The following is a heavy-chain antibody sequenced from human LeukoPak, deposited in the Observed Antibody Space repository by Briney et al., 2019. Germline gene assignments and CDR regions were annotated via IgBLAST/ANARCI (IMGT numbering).Heavy chain of an antibody. V-gene: IGHV3-7*05. J-gene: IGHJ4*02. CDR1: GFTVSTYY. CDR2: IRQDGSEK. Sequence: GRSLRLSCGASGFTVSTYYMAWVRQAPGKGLEWVANIRQDGSEKFYEDSVKGRFTISRDNGGNSLYLQMNSLRAEDTAVYYCAGGSGWLIDSWGRGTLVTVSS. CDR3: AGGSGWLIDS. D-gene: IGHD6-19*01.